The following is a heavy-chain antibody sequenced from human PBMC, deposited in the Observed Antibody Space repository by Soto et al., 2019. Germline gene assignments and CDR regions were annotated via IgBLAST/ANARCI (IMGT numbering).Heavy chain of an antibody. Sequence: QVQLVQSGAEVKKPGSSVKVSCKASGGTFSSYAITWVRQAPGQGLEWMGGIITIFGTANYSQKFQGRVTITADESTSPAYVEPSSLRADDTAVYYCARPSGSSGTAYYYYDMDVWGHGTTVTVSS. V-gene: IGHV1-69*01. CDR3: ARPSGSSGTAYYYYDMDV. CDR2: IITIFGTA. J-gene: IGHJ6*02. CDR1: GGTFSSYA. D-gene: IGHD6-13*01.